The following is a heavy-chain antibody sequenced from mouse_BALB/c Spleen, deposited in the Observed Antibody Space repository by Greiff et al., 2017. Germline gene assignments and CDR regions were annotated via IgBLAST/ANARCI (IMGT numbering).Heavy chain of an antibody. J-gene: IGHJ3*01. CDR3: ARRDSWFAY. CDR1: GFTFSSYT. CDR2: ISNGGGST. V-gene: IGHV5-12-2*01. Sequence: EVKLVESGGGLVQPGGSLKLSCAASGFTFSSYTMSWVRQTPEKRLEWVAYISNGGGSTYYPDTVKGRFTISRDNAKNTLYLQMSSLKSEDTAMYYCARRDSWFAYWGQGTLVTVSA.